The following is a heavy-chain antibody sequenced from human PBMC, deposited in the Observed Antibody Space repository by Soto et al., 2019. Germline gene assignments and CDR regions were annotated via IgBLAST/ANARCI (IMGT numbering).Heavy chain of an antibody. Sequence: SETLSLTCTVSGGSISSYYWSWIRQPPGKGLEWIGYIYYSGSTNYNPSLKSRVTISVDTSKNQFSLKLNSMTAVDTAVYYCARHNYGSGSTYFEYWGQGTLVTVSS. CDR3: ARHNYGSGSTYFEY. CDR2: IYYSGST. V-gene: IGHV4-59*08. J-gene: IGHJ4*02. CDR1: GGSISSYY. D-gene: IGHD3-10*01.